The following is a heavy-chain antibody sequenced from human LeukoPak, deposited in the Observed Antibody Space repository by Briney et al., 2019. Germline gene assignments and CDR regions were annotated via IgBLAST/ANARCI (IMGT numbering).Heavy chain of an antibody. J-gene: IGHJ4*02. D-gene: IGHD2-15*01. Sequence: PGGSLRLSCAASGFTFSSYSMKWVRQAPGKGLEWVSYISSSSSNIYYADSVKGRFTISRDNPKNSLYLQMNSLRDEDTAVYYCARGPIYCSGGSCYDYWGQGTLVTVSS. V-gene: IGHV3-48*02. CDR2: ISSSSSNI. CDR3: ARGPIYCSGGSCYDY. CDR1: GFTFSSYS.